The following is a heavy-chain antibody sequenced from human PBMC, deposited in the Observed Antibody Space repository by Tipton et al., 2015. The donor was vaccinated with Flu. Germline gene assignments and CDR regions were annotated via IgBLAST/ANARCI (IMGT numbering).Heavy chain of an antibody. J-gene: IGHJ4*02. Sequence: VQLVQSGAEVKEPGESLKISCQASGYLFSNYWIGWVRQTPAKGLEWMGIIYPADPYTTYSPSFHGQVSISADKSITTAYLQWRGLKASDTDISYCVLIYTGSYTAPPDYRGQGTLITVSS. CDR3: VLIYTGSYTAPPDY. D-gene: IGHD3-10*01. V-gene: IGHV5-51*03. CDR1: GYLFSNYW. CDR2: IYPADPYT.